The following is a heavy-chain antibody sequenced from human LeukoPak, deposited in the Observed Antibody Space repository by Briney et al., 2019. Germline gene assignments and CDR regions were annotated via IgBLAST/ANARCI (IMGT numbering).Heavy chain of an antibody. CDR3: ARSSYRGSYYSDS. Sequence: ASVKVSCKASGYTFTSYAISWVRQAPGQGLEWMGWISAYNGDTNYAQRLQGRVTMTTDTSTSTAYMELRSLRSDDTGLYYCARSSYRGSYYSDSWGQGTLVTVSS. CDR1: GYTFTSYA. CDR2: ISAYNGDT. D-gene: IGHD1-26*01. V-gene: IGHV1-18*01. J-gene: IGHJ4*02.